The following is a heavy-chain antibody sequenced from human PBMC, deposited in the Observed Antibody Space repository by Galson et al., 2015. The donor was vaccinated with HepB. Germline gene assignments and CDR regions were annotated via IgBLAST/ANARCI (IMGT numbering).Heavy chain of an antibody. CDR1: GYRFTTYW. CDR2: IYPGDSDT. V-gene: IGHV5-51*01. Sequence: QSGAEVKKPGDSLKISCKGSGYRFTTYWIGWVRQMPGKGLEWMGIIYPGDSDTRYSPSFQGQVTMSADKSISTAYLQWSSLKASDTAMYYCARPVYSSGWYLDYGGQGTLVTVSS. J-gene: IGHJ4*02. CDR3: ARPVYSSGWYLDY. D-gene: IGHD6-19*01.